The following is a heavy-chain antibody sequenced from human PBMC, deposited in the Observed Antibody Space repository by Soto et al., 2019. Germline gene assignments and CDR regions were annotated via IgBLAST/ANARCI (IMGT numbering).Heavy chain of an antibody. CDR3: ARGLDVVVPAAMGNYYYYYYMDV. D-gene: IGHD2-2*01. J-gene: IGHJ6*03. CDR2: INHSGST. CDR1: GGSFSGYY. Sequence: SETLSLTCAVYGGSFSGYYWSWIRQPPGKGLEWIGEINHSGSTNYNPALKSGVTISVDTSKNQFSLKLSSVTAADTAVYYCARGLDVVVPAAMGNYYYYYYMDVWGKGTTVTVSS. V-gene: IGHV4-34*01.